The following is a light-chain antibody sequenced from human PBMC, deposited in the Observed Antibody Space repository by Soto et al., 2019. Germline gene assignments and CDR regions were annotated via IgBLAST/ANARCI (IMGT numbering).Light chain of an antibody. CDR2: DAS. Sequence: EIVLTQSPGTLSLSPGERATLSCRASQSVSSSYLAWYQQKPGQSPRLLIYDASSRATGIPDRFSGSGSGTDFTLTISRLEPEDFAVYYCQQFGSSPFTFGPGTKV. CDR3: QQFGSSPFT. CDR1: QSVSSSY. V-gene: IGKV3-20*01. J-gene: IGKJ3*01.